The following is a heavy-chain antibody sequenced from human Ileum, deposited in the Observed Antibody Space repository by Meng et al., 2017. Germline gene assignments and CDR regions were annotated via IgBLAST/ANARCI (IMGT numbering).Heavy chain of an antibody. CDR3: ARGVVSGSHYNTY. D-gene: IGHD3-10*01. CDR1: GGSSSSSIW. Sequence: QGQLQESGPGLVKPSWTLSLTCAVSGGSSSSSIWWSWVRQPPEKGLEWIGEIHHSGTNNYSPSLKSRLTISVDKSKNQFSLKLQSVTDADTAVYFCARGVVSGSHYNTYWGQGILVTVSS. CDR2: IHHSGTN. V-gene: IGHV4-4*02. J-gene: IGHJ4*02.